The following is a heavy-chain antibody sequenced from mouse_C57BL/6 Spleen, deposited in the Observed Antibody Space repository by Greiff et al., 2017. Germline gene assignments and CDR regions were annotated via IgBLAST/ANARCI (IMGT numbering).Heavy chain of an antibody. Sequence: QVQLQQSGAELVKPGASVKISCKASGSAFSSYWMNWVKQRPGKGLERIGQLYPGDGDTNYNGKFKGKATLTADKSSSTAYMQLSSLTSEDSAVYFCARIGAMDYWGQGTSVTVSS. V-gene: IGHV1-80*01. J-gene: IGHJ4*01. D-gene: IGHD2-14*01. CDR1: GSAFSSYW. CDR2: LYPGDGDT. CDR3: ARIGAMDY.